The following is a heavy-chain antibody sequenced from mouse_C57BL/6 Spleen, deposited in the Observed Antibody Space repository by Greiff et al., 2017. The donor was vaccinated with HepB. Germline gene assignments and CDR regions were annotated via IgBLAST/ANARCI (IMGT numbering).Heavy chain of an antibody. CDR2: IHPNSGST. CDR3: ARSPAYYGSSLDY. Sequence: VQLQQPGAELVKPGASVKLSCKASGYTFTSYWMHWVKQRPGQGLEWIGMIHPNSGSTNYNEKFKSKATLTVDKSSSTAYMQLSSLTSEDSAVYYCARSPAYYGSSLDYWGQGTSVTVSS. V-gene: IGHV1-64*01. CDR1: GYTFTSYW. J-gene: IGHJ4*01. D-gene: IGHD1-1*01.